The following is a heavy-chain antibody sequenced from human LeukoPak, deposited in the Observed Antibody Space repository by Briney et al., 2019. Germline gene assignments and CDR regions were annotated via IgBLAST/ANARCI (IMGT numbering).Heavy chain of an antibody. CDR1: GYSFTSYW. CDR2: IYPGDSDT. Sequence: GESLKISCKVSGYSFTSYWIGWVRQMPGKGLEWMGIIYPGDSDTRYSPSFQGQVTISADKSISTAYLQWSSLKASDTAMYYCARHRSSNGYYYYGMDVWGQGTTVTVSS. CDR3: ARHRSSNGYYYYGMDV. D-gene: IGHD6-13*01. V-gene: IGHV5-51*01. J-gene: IGHJ6*02.